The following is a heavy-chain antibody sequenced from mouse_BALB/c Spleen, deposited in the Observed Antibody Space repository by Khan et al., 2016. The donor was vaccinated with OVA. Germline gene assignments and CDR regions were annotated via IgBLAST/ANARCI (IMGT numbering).Heavy chain of an antibody. V-gene: IGHV9-1*02. CDR3: ASQGGNSYYFDY. CDR2: INTYTGEP. D-gene: IGHD2-1*01. CDR1: GYTFTNYG. Sequence: QIQLVQSGPELKKPGETVKISCKATGYTFTNYGMNWVKQAPGKGLKWMGWINTYTGEPTYADDFKGRFAFSLETSASTAYLQINNLKNEDMATYFSASQGGNSYYFDYWGQGTTLTVSS. J-gene: IGHJ2*01.